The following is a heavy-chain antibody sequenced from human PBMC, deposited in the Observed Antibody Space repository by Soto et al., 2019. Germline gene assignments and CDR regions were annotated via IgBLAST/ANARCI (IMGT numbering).Heavy chain of an antibody. CDR3: AKRQEIGTHLFES. Sequence: GGSLRLSCEASGFTFSGFDMHWVRQPTGKGLEWVSSIGTAGDTYYAVSVKGRFTISRDNAKNSLSLQMNSLRAGDMAVYFCAKRQEIGTHLFESRGKGTQVTV. D-gene: IGHD6-13*01. CDR2: IGTAGDT. J-gene: IGHJ4*02. V-gene: IGHV3-13*01. CDR1: GFTFSGFD.